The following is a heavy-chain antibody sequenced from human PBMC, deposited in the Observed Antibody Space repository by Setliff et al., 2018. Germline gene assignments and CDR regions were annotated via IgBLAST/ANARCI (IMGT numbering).Heavy chain of an antibody. V-gene: IGHV4-59*11. CDR1: GGSISSHY. Sequence: SETLSLTCTVSGGSISSHYWSWIRQSPGKRLEWVGYIYYSGSTNYNPSLKSRVTISIDTSKNQFSLKLSSVTAADTAVYYCARDLTGWGWFDPWGQGTLVTVSS. CDR2: IYYSGST. CDR3: ARDLTGWGWFDP. D-gene: IGHD3-9*01. J-gene: IGHJ5*02.